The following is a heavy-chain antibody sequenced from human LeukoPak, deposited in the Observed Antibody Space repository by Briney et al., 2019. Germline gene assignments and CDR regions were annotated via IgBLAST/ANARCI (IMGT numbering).Heavy chain of an antibody. V-gene: IGHV4-39*07. CDR1: GGSISSSSYY. CDR2: IYYSGST. J-gene: IGHJ4*02. CDR3: ARAAPNYYDSSGSLRNPYFDY. Sequence: TSETLSLTCTVSGGSISSSSYYWGWIRQPPGKGLEWIGSIYYSGSTYYSPSLKSRVTMSVDTSKNQFSLTLISVTAADTAVYFCARAAPNYYDSSGSLRNPYFDYWGQGTLVTVSS. D-gene: IGHD3-22*01.